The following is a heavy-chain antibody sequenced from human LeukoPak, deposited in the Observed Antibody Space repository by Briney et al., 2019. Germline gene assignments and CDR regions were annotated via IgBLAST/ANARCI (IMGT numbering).Heavy chain of an antibody. J-gene: IGHJ4*02. CDR2: ISGSDGST. Sequence: ETLSLTCTVSGGSISTSSYYWGWVRQAPGKGLEWVSGISGSDGSTYYADSVKGRFTISRDNSKNTLYLQMNSLRAEDTAVYYCARAGNTRFDYWGQGTLVTVSS. D-gene: IGHD2/OR15-2a*01. CDR1: GGSISTSSYY. V-gene: IGHV3-23*01. CDR3: ARAGNTRFDY.